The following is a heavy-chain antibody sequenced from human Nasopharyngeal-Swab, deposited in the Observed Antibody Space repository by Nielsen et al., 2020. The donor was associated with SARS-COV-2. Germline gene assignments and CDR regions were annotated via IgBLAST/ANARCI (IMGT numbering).Heavy chain of an antibody. CDR3: ALSRDYGTFNY. V-gene: IGHV3-23*03. D-gene: IGHD4-17*01. J-gene: IGHJ4*02. Sequence: LTCAASGSTFSGYAMTWVRQAPGKGLEWVSTFYSGGSSTFYAEPVKGRFTISRDNAKNTLYLQMNSLRVEDTAEYYCALSRDYGTFNYWGQGTLVTVSS. CDR1: GSTFSGYA. CDR2: FYSGGSST.